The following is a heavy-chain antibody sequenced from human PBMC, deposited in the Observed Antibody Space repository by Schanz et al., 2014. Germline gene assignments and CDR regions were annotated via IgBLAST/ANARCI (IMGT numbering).Heavy chain of an antibody. D-gene: IGHD5-18*01. CDR1: GFTFSSYA. V-gene: IGHV3-23*04. CDR2: ISGSGGST. J-gene: IGHJ4*02. CDR3: VRVSFADPRLYRGMDRDIDY. Sequence: EVQLVESGGGVVQPGRSLRLSCAASGFTFSSYAMSWVRQAPGKGLEWVSAISGSGGSTYYADSVKGRFTISRDNSKNTLYLQMNSLRAEDTAVYYCVRVSFADPRLYRGMDRDIDYWGQGTLVTVSS.